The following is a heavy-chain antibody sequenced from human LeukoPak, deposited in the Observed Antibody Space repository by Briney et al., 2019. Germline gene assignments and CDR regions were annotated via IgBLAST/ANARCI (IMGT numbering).Heavy chain of an antibody. D-gene: IGHD4-11*01. V-gene: IGHV1-18*01. CDR1: GYTFTSYG. Sequence: ASVKVPCKASGYTFTSYGISWVRQAPGQGLEWMGWISAYNGNTNYAQKLQGRVTMTTDTSTSTAYMELRSLRSDDTTVYYCARDKAVTTELTQYFHHWGQGTLVTVSS. CDR3: ARDKAVTTELTQYFHH. CDR2: ISAYNGNT. J-gene: IGHJ1*01.